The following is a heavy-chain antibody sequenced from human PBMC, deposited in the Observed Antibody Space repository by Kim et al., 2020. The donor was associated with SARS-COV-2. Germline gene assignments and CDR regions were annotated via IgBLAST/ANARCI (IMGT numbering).Heavy chain of an antibody. V-gene: IGHV3-23*01. CDR3: AKVLDTSGWYFGVSPTQYYFDY. J-gene: IGHJ4*02. CDR2: ISGSGGST. CDR1: GFTFSSYA. D-gene: IGHD6-19*01. Sequence: GGSLRLSCAASGFTFSSYAMSWVRQAPGKGLEWVSAISGSGGSTYYADSVKGRFTISRDNSKNTLYLQMNSLRAEDTAVYYCAKVLDTSGWYFGVSPTQYYFDYWGQGTLVTVSS.